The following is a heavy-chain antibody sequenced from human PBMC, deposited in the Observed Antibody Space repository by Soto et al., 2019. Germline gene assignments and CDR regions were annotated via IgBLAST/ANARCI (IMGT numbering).Heavy chain of an antibody. J-gene: IGHJ6*02. D-gene: IGHD5-18*01. CDR3: ARGLNSSTAMDYYYYYGMAV. CDR1: GYTFTSYG. Sequence: ASVKVSCKASGYTFTSYGISWVRQAPGQGLEWMGWISAYNGNTNYAQKLRGRVTMTTDTSTSTAYMGLRGLRSDDTAVYYCARGLNSSTAMDYYYYYGMAVWGQGTTVTVSS. V-gene: IGHV1-18*01. CDR2: ISAYNGNT.